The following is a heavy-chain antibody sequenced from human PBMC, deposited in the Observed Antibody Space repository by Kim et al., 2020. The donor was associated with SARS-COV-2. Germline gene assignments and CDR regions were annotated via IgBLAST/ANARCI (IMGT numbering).Heavy chain of an antibody. Sequence: SETLSLTCIVSGGSISSHYWSWIRQPPGKGLEWIGYIYYSGSTNYNPSLRGRVTISVDTSKNQFSLKLSSVTAADTAVYYCARCHMGACSYGRYFDYWGQGTLVTVSS. CDR1: GGSISSHY. CDR3: ARCHMGACSYGRYFDY. CDR2: IYYSGST. V-gene: IGHV4-59*11. J-gene: IGHJ4*02. D-gene: IGHD5-18*01.